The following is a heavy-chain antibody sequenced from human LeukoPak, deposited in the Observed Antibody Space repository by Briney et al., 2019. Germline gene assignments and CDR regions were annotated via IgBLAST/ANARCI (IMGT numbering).Heavy chain of an antibody. Sequence: SETLPLTCTVPGGSISGDYWSWIRQPPGKGLEWIGYISYSATTNYNPSLKSRVSFSIDTSKNQFSLKLTSVSAADTAVYFCATGHSSGWFDYWGQGTLVSVSS. CDR1: GGSISGDY. CDR2: ISYSATT. V-gene: IGHV4-59*01. CDR3: ATGHSSGWFDY. J-gene: IGHJ4*02. D-gene: IGHD6-19*01.